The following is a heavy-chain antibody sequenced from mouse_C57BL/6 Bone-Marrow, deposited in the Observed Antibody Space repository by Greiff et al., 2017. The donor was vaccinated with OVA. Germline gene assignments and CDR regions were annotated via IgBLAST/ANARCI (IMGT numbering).Heavy chain of an antibody. CDR3: TPGGFDY. CDR2: IDPENGDP. Sequence: VQLKESGAELVRPGASVKLSCTASGFNIKDDYMHWVKQRPEQGLEWLGWIDPENGDPEYASKFQGKATITADTPSNTAYLQRSSLTSEDTAVYYCTPGGFDYWGQGTTLTVSS. J-gene: IGHJ2*01. CDR1: GFNIKDDY. V-gene: IGHV14-4*01.